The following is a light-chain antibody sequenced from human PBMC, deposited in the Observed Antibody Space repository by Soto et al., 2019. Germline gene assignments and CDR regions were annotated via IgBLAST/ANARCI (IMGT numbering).Light chain of an antibody. CDR1: QSVRSN. Sequence: EIVMTQSPATLSVSPGERATLSCRASQSVRSNLAWYQQKPGQAPRLLIYGTSTRATGIPARFSGSGSVTDFTHTITSLQSEAFAAYYCQQYNNWSTYTFGQGTKLEIK. CDR2: GTS. V-gene: IGKV3-15*01. CDR3: QQYNNWSTYT. J-gene: IGKJ2*01.